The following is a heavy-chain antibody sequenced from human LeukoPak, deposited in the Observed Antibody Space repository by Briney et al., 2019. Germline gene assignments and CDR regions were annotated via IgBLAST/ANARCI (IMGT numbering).Heavy chain of an antibody. Sequence: GGSLRLSCAASGFTFSSYAMSWVRQAPGKGLEWVSAISGSGGSTYYADSVKGRFTVSRDNSKNTLYLQMNSLRAEDTAVYYCAKLIVRGRFIDYWGQGTLVTVSS. D-gene: IGHD2-15*01. CDR2: ISGSGGST. CDR1: GFTFSSYA. V-gene: IGHV3-23*01. CDR3: AKLIVRGRFIDY. J-gene: IGHJ4*02.